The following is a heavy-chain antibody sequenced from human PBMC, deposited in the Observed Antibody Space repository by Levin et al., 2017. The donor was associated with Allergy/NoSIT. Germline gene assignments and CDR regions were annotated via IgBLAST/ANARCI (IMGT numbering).Heavy chain of an antibody. V-gene: IGHV4-34*01. D-gene: IGHD3-16*02. CDR1: DGSFSGFY. CDR2: INHIGST. J-gene: IGHJ4*02. CDR3: ARGPRAQHIWGGYRYTGVFDH. Sequence: SETLSLTCAIYDGSFSGFYWSWIRQAPGKGPEWIGEINHIGSTNYSPSLKSRVTISADTSKKEFSLKLASVTAADAAIYYCARGPRAQHIWGGYRYTGVFDHWGQGTLVTVSS.